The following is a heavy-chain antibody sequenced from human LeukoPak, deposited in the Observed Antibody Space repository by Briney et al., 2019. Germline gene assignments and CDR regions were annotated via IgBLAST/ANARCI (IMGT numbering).Heavy chain of an antibody. CDR2: INPNSGGT. CDR1: GYTFTGYY. CDR3: ARGSPNHCYDSSGYYLFDYYGMDV. J-gene: IGHJ6*02. V-gene: IGHV1-2*02. Sequence: ASVKVSCKASGYTFTGYYMHWVRQAPGQGLEWMGWINPNSGGTNYAQKFQGRVTMTRDTSISTAYMELSRLRSDDTAVYYCARGSPNHCYDSSGYYLFDYYGMDVWGQGTTVTVSS. D-gene: IGHD3-22*01.